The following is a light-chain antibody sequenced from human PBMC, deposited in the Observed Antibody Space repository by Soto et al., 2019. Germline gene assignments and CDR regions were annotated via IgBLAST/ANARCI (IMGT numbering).Light chain of an antibody. CDR1: QSISDR. J-gene: IGKJ1*01. Sequence: DLQMTQSPSTLSASLGDRVTITCRASQSISDRLAWYQHKPGDAPKVLIFDASRLEAGVPSRFSGSGSGTEFSLTSSSLQPDDLGTYYCQHYGYVWTFGQGTKVEI. V-gene: IGKV1-5*01. CDR3: QHYGYVWT. CDR2: DAS.